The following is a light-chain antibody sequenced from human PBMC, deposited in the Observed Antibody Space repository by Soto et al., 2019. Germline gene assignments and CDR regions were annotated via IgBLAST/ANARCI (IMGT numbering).Light chain of an antibody. J-gene: IGKJ1*01. CDR1: QSISSD. V-gene: IGKV3-15*01. CDR3: QQYSSHRP. CDR2: GAS. Sequence: EVGMTQSPATLSVSTGERATLSCRASQSISSDLAWYQQKPGQAPRLLIYGASTRASDIPARFSGSGSGTEFTLTISSLQADDFATYYCQQYSSHRPFGQGTKVDIK.